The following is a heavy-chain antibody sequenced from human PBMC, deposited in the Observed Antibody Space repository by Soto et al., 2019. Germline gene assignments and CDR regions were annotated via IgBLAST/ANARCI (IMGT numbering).Heavy chain of an antibody. J-gene: IGHJ4*02. V-gene: IGHV3-21*01. D-gene: IGHD6-6*01. CDR2: ISSSSSYI. Sequence: GGSLRLSCAASGFTFSSYSMNWVRQAPGKGLEWVSSISSSSSYIYYADSVKGRFTISRDNAKNSLYLQMNSLRAEDTAVYYCARISGSSSFMSLGDYWGQGTLVTVSS. CDR3: ARISGSSSFMSLGDY. CDR1: GFTFSSYS.